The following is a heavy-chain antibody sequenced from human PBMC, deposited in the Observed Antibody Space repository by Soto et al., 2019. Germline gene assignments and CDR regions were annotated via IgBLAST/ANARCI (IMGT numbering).Heavy chain of an antibody. CDR1: GFTFSSYA. CDR2: ITGSGGST. D-gene: IGHD2-2*01. V-gene: IGHV3-23*01. J-gene: IGHJ4*02. CDR3: AKGYRTNLKICFDY. Sequence: GGSLRLSCAASGFTFSSYAMSWVRQAPGKGLEWVSSITGSGGSTYYADSVKGRFTISRDNSKNTLYLQMNSLRAEDTALFYCAKGYRTNLKICFDYWGQGTLVTVSS.